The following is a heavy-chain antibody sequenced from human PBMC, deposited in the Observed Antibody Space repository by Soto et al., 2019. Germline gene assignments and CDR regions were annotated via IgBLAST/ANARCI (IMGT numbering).Heavy chain of an antibody. CDR3: ARIPEYGDYVRRGFDY. CDR1: GFSLSNARMG. CDR2: IFSNDEK. V-gene: IGHV2-26*01. J-gene: IGHJ4*02. Sequence: QVTLKESGPVLVKPTETLTLTCPVSGFSLSNARMGVSWIRQPPGKALEWLAHIFSNDEKSYSTSLKSRLTISKDTSKSQVVLTMTNMDPVDTATYDCARIPEYGDYVRRGFDYWGQGTLVTVSS. D-gene: IGHD4-17*01.